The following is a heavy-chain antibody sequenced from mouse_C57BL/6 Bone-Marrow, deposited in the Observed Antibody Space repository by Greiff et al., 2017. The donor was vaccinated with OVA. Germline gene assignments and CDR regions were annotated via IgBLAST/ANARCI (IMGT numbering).Heavy chain of an antibody. Sequence: QVQLQQPGAELVKPGASVKLSCKASGYTFTSYWMQWVKQRPGQGLEWIGEIDPSDSYTNYNQQFKGKATLTVDTSSSTAYMQLSSLTSEDSAVYYCAYYGSSCDYWGKGTTLTVSS. J-gene: IGHJ2*01. CDR1: GYTFTSYW. V-gene: IGHV1-50*01. D-gene: IGHD1-1*01. CDR2: IDPSDSYT. CDR3: AYYGSSCDY.